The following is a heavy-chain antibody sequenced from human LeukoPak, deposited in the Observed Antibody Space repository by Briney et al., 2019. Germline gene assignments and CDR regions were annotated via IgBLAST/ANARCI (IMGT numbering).Heavy chain of an antibody. CDR1: GFTFSSYA. Sequence: HLGGSLRLSCEASGFTFSSYAMTWVRQAPERGLEWVSAIGASGADTYYADSVKGRFTISRDNAKNTLYLHMTSLGAEDTAVYFCARRPRDTSGYYLGAFEAWGQGTTVTVSS. J-gene: IGHJ3*01. D-gene: IGHD3-22*01. V-gene: IGHV3-23*01. CDR3: ARRPRDTSGYYLGAFEA. CDR2: IGASGADT.